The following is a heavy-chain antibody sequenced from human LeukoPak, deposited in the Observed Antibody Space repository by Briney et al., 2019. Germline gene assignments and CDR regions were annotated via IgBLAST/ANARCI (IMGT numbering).Heavy chain of an antibody. CDR2: TYYRSKWYN. D-gene: IGHD1-26*01. CDR1: GDTVSNKNAA. J-gene: IGHJ4*02. V-gene: IGHV6-1*01. Sequence: SQTLSLTCAISGDTVSNKNAAWNRIRQSPSRGLEWLGRTYYRSKWYNDYAVSMKGRIDINPDTSKNQFSLRLNPVTPEDTAVYFCAREGVGATMANWGQGTLVTVSS. CDR3: AREGVGATMAN.